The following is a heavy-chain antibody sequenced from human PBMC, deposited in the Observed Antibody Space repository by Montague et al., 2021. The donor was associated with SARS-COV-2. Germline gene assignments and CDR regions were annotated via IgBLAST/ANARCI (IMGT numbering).Heavy chain of an antibody. CDR2: ISSDGSGT. CDR1: GFTFSSYW. CDR3: ARDTDSGSYWDAFDI. D-gene: IGHD1-26*01. V-gene: IGHV3-74*01. Sequence: SLSLSFAASGFTFSSYWMHWVRQAPGKGLVWVSRISSDGSGTTYADSVKGRFTISRDNAKNTLYLQMNSLRAEDTAVYYCARDTDSGSYWDAFDIWGQGTMVTVSS. J-gene: IGHJ3*02.